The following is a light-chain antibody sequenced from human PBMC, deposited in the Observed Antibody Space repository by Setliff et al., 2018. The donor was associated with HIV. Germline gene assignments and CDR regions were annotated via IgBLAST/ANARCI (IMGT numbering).Light chain of an antibody. J-gene: IGLJ1*01. Sequence: QSALTQPPSVSGAPGQRVTMSCTGSSSNIGAGFDVHWYQHLPGRAPKLLIYENTNRPSGVPDRFSGSQSGTSASLAITGLRAEDEGDYYFQSYDKSLSGAAAFGTGTKVTVL. CDR1: SSNIGAGFD. CDR2: ENT. V-gene: IGLV1-40*01. CDR3: QSYDKSLSGAAA.